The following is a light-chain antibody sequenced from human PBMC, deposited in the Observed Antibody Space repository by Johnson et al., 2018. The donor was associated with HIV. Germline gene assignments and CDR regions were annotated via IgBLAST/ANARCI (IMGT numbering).Light chain of an antibody. Sequence: QSVLTQPPSVSAAPGQKVTISCSGSSSNIGNNYVSWYQQLPGTAPKLLIYENNKRPSGIPDRFSGSKSGTSDTLGITGLQTGDEAVYYCGTWDSSLSAGGVSGTGIKVTVL. J-gene: IGLJ1*01. V-gene: IGLV1-51*02. CDR2: ENN. CDR1: SSNIGNNY. CDR3: GTWDSSLSAGGV.